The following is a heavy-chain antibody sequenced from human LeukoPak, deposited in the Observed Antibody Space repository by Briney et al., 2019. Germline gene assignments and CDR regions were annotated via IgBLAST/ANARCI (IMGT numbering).Heavy chain of an antibody. D-gene: IGHD1-26*01. Sequence: GGSLRLSCEASGLTFGTYAMNWVRQGPGKGLEWVSAISGSGGSTYRADSVKGRITISRDNSKNTLYLQMNSLRAEDTAVYYCAKGARGSYFRLDDWGQGTLVTVSS. CDR3: AKGARGSYFRLDD. CDR1: GLTFGTYA. V-gene: IGHV3-23*01. J-gene: IGHJ4*02. CDR2: ISGSGGST.